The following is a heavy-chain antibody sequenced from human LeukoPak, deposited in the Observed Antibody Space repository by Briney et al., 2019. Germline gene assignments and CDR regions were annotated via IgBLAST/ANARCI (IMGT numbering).Heavy chain of an antibody. CDR2: IGWNSGSI. V-gene: IGHV3-9*01. J-gene: IGHJ4*02. Sequence: PGRSLRLSCAASGFTFDDYAMHWVRQAPGKGLEWVSTIGWNSGSIGYADSVKGRFTISRDNAKNSLYLQMNSLRAEDTAFYYCAKDGRRLQLEYYFDYWGQGTLVTVAS. CDR1: GFTFDDYA. CDR3: AKDGRRLQLEYYFDY. D-gene: IGHD5-24*01.